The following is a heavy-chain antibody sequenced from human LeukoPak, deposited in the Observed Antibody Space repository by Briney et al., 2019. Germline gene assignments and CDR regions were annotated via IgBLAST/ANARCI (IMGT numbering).Heavy chain of an antibody. CDR2: IYYSGST. Sequence: SETLSLTCTVSGGSISSYYWSWIRKPPGKGLEWMGYIYYSGSTDYKPSLKSRVTISVDTSKNQFSLKLSSVTAADTAVYYCARGDFRGYNSSPPLRYFDLWGRGTLVTVSS. CDR3: ARGDFRGYNSSPPLRYFDL. CDR1: GGSISSYY. D-gene: IGHD5-24*01. J-gene: IGHJ2*01. V-gene: IGHV4-59*01.